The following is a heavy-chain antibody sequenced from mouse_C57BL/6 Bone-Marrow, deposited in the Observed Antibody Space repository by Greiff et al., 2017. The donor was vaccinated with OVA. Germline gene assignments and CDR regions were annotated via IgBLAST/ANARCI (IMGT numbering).Heavy chain of an antibody. J-gene: IGHJ2*01. V-gene: IGHV1-62-3*01. CDR2: IDPNSGGT. D-gene: IGHD2-5*01. Sequence: QVQLQQPGAELVKPGASVKLSCKASGYTFTSYWMHWVKQRPGRGLEWIGRIDPNSGGTKYNEKFKGKATLTVEKSSSTAYMQLSSLTSEDSAVYYCAPTGHSKGYFDYWGQGTTLTVSS. CDR1: GYTFTSYW. CDR3: APTGHSKGYFDY.